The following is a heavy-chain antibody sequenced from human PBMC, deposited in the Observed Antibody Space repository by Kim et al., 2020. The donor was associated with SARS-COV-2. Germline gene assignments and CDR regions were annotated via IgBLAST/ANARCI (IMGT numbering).Heavy chain of an antibody. CDR3: ARGIVVVVPAAIYNYYYGMDV. CDR2: IYYSGST. CDR1: GGSISSYY. Sequence: SETLSLTCTVSGGSISSYYWSWIRQPPGKGLEWIGYIYYSGSTNYNPSLKSRVTISVDTSKNQFSLKLSSVTAADTAVYYGARGIVVVVPAAIYNYYYGMDVWGQGTMVTVSS. V-gene: IGHV4-59*13. J-gene: IGHJ6*02. D-gene: IGHD2-2*01.